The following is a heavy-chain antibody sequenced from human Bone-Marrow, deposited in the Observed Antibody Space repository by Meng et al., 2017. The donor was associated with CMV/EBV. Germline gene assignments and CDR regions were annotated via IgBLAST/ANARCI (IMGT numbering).Heavy chain of an antibody. CDR1: GFTFSGYW. Sequence: GESLKISCAASGFTFSGYWMTWVRQAPGKGLEWVSYISSSGSTIYYADSVKGRFTISRDNAKNSLYLQMNSLRAEDTAVYYCARDYYYFAYWDQGTL. J-gene: IGHJ4*02. CDR3: ARDYYYFAY. CDR2: ISSSGSTI. V-gene: IGHV3-48*04. D-gene: IGHD2-21*01.